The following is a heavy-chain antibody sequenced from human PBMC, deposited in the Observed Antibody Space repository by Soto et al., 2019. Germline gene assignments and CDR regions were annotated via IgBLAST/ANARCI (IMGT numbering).Heavy chain of an antibody. CDR3: ARLTLLPGFRGWRYYGLDA. D-gene: IGHD2-15*01. J-gene: IGHJ6*02. CDR2: ISHDGNIK. CDR1: GFSFSGHT. Sequence: QVHLVESGGGVVRPGGSLRLSCAASGFSFSGHTMDWVRQAPGKGLAWVALISHDGNIKYADSVKGRFTISRDNSRNTLYLQMTDLRAEDTALYYCARLTLLPGFRGWRYYGLDAWGQGTTVTVSS. V-gene: IGHV3-30-3*01.